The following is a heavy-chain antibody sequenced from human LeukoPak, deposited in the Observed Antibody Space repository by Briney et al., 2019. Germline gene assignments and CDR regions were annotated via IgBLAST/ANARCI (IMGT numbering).Heavy chain of an antibody. J-gene: IGHJ6*03. V-gene: IGHV4-34*01. CDR3: ARASYQLRHIYYYYYYYMDA. Sequence: SETLSLTCTVSGGSISSYYWSWIRQPPGKGLEWIGEINHSGSTNYNPSLKSRVTISVDTSKNQFSLKLSSVTAADTAVYYCARASYQLRHIYYYYYYYMDAWGKGTTATVSS. D-gene: IGHD4-17*01. CDR1: GGSISSYY. CDR2: INHSGST.